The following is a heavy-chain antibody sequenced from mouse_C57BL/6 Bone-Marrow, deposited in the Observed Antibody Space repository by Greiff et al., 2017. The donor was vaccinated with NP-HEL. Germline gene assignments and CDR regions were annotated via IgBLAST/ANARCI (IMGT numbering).Heavy chain of an antibody. Sequence: EVQRVESGGGLVQSGRSLRLSCATSGFTFSDFYMEWVRQAPGKGLEWIAASRNKANDYTTEYSASVKGRFIVSRDTSQSILYLQMNALRAEDTAIYYCARDGGGYYYGSIAMDYWGQGTSVTVSS. CDR3: ARDGGGYYYGSIAMDY. CDR2: SRNKANDYTT. V-gene: IGHV7-1*01. CDR1: GFTFSDFY. J-gene: IGHJ4*01. D-gene: IGHD1-1*01.